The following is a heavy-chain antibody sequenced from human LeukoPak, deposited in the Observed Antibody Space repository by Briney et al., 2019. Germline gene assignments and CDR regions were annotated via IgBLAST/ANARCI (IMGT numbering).Heavy chain of an antibody. CDR1: GGSISSSSYY. D-gene: IGHD3-22*01. Sequence: SETLSLTCTVSGGSISSSSYYWSWIRQPPGKGLEWNGSIHDSGSTYYNASLKSRVTISVDTSKNQFFLKLSAVAAADTAVYYCARDRFDDSSGYYYHYYYYMDVWGKGTTVTVSS. CDR2: IHDSGST. CDR3: ARDRFDDSSGYYYHYYYYMDV. V-gene: IGHV4-39*07. J-gene: IGHJ6*03.